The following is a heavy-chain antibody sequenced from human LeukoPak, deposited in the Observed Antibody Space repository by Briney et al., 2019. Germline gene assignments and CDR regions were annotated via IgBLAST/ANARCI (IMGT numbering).Heavy chain of an antibody. CDR1: GFMFRDYG. CDR2: IWYDGSNI. V-gene: IGHV3-33*06. CDR3: AKEGDRGEALYYYYMDV. D-gene: IGHD3-10*01. J-gene: IGHJ6*03. Sequence: GRSLRLSCAASGFMFRDYGMHWVRQAPGKGLEWVAAIWYDGSNIFYADSVKGRFTISRDNSKNALYLQMNSLRAEDTADYYCAKEGDRGEALYYYYMDVWGNGTTVTVSS.